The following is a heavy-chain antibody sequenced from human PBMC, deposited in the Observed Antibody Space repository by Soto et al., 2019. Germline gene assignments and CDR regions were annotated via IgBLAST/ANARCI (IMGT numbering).Heavy chain of an antibody. CDR1: GFTFSDYY. CDR3: VRENDRQGYCSSTSCYAGDYYYYGMDV. V-gene: IGHV3-11*06. CDR2: ISSSSSYT. Sequence: PGGSLRLSCAASGFTFSDYYMSWIRQAPGKGLEWVSYISSSSSYTNYADSVKGRFTISRDNAKNSLYLQMNSLRAEDTAVYYCVRENDRQGYCSSTSCYAGDYYYYGMDVWGQGTTVTVSS. J-gene: IGHJ6*02. D-gene: IGHD2-2*01.